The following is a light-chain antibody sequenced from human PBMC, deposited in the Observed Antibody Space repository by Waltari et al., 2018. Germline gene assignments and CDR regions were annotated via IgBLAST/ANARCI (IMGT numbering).Light chain of an antibody. Sequence: DIVMTQSPDSLAVSLGERATINCKSSQSVLYSSDNKNYLAWYQQRPGQPPKLLIYWASTRESGVPGRFSGSGSGTDFTLTISSMQAEDVAVYYCQQFYSTPLYPFGQGTRLEI. J-gene: IGKJ2*01. V-gene: IGKV4-1*01. CDR3: QQFYSTPLYP. CDR1: QSVLYSSDNKNY. CDR2: WAS.